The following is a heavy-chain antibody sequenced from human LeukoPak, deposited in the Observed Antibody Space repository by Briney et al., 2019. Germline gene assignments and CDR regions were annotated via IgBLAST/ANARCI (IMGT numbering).Heavy chain of an antibody. CDR1: GFTFSSYA. Sequence: PGGSLRLSCAASGFTFSSYAMSWVRQAPGKGLEWVSAISGSGGSTYYADSVKGRFTISRDDSKNTLYLQMNSLRAEDTAVYYCAKAGLIQWLGDYWGQGTLVAVSS. V-gene: IGHV3-23*01. CDR3: AKAGLIQWLGDY. CDR2: ISGSGGST. J-gene: IGHJ4*02. D-gene: IGHD6-19*01.